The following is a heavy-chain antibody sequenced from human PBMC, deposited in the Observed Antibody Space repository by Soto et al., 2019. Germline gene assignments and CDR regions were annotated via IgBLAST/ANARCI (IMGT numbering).Heavy chain of an antibody. CDR1: GFTFSSYA. CDR2: ISGSGGST. CDR3: AKFYGDYVGYYYYYMDV. J-gene: IGHJ6*03. V-gene: IGHV3-23*01. D-gene: IGHD4-17*01. Sequence: GGSLRLSCAASGFTFSSYAMSWVRQAPGKGLEWVSAISGSGGSTYYADSVKGRFTIPRDNSKNTLYLQMNSLRAEDTAVYYCAKFYGDYVGYYYYYMDVWGKGTTVTVSS.